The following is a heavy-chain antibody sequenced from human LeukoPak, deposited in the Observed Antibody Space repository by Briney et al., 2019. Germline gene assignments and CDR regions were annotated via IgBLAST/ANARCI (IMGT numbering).Heavy chain of an antibody. V-gene: IGHV3-7*01. CDR3: ARDQGFHSYGYG. Sequence: GGSLRLSCAASGFTFSSYWMSWVRQAPGKGLEWVANIKQDGSEKYYVDSVKGRFTISRDNAKNSLYLQMNRLRAEDTAVYYWARDQGFHSYGYGGGQGTLVTVSS. CDR1: GFTFSSYW. D-gene: IGHD5-18*01. J-gene: IGHJ4*02. CDR2: IKQDGSEK.